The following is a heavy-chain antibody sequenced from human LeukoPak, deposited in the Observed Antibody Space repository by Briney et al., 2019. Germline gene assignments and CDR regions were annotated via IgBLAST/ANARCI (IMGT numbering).Heavy chain of an antibody. CDR2: ISTDNGNT. V-gene: IGHV1-18*01. D-gene: IGHD3-22*01. J-gene: IGHJ4*02. Sequence: ASVKVSCKASGYTFTSNGISWVRQAPGQGLEWMGWISTDNGNTNYAQKFQGRVTMTTDTSTSTAYMEVRGLRSDDTAVYYCARDEFGSIVVIIRGISGLDYWGQGTLVTVSS. CDR1: GYTFTSNG. CDR3: ARDEFGSIVVIIRGISGLDY.